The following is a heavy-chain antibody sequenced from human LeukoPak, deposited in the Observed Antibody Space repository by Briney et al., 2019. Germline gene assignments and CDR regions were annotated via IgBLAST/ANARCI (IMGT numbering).Heavy chain of an antibody. V-gene: IGHV4-59*11. CDR1: GGSISSHY. CDR2: IYYSGST. CDR3: ARVAGVGGYDYGDY. J-gene: IGHJ4*02. Sequence: PSETLSLTCTVSGGSISSHYWSWIRQPPGKGLEWIRYIYYSGSTNYNPSLKSRVTISVDTSKNQFSLKLSSVTAADTAVYYCARVAGVGGYDYGDYWGQGTLVTVSS. D-gene: IGHD5-12*01.